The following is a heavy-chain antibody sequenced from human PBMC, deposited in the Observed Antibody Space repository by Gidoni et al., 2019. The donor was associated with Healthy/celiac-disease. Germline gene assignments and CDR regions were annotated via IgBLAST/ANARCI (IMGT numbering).Heavy chain of an antibody. CDR1: DGSIRSSNW. D-gene: IGHD3-10*01. V-gene: IGHV4-4*02. J-gene: IGHJ4*02. Sequence: QVQLQESGPGLVTPSGTLSLTCAVSDGSIRSSNWWRWVRRPPGKGLEWIGEIYHSWRTNYNPYLKSRVTISVDKSKNQFSLKLSSVTAADTAVYYCARFPLRPSGQPGPLYWGQGTLVTVSS. CDR2: IYHSWRT. CDR3: ARFPLRPSGQPGPLY.